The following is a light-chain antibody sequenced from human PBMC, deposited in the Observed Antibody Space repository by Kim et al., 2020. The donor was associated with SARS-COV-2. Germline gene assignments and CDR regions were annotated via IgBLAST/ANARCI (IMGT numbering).Light chain of an antibody. CDR1: SNNVGNQG. J-gene: IGLJ3*02. CDR2: RNN. CDR3: SAWDSSLSAHV. V-gene: IGLV10-54*01. Sequence: QAGLTQPPSVSKGLRQTATLTCTGNSNNVGNQGAAWLQQHQGHPPKLLSYRNNNRPSGISERLSASRSGNTASLTITGLQPEDEADYYCSAWDSSLSAHVFGGVTKLTVL.